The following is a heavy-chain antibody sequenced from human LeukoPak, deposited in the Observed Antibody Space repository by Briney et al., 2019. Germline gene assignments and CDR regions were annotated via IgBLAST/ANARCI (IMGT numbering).Heavy chain of an antibody. CDR1: GSTFTAQH. V-gene: IGHV1-2*04. Sequence: ASVKVSCKASGSTFTAQHMHWVRQAPGQGLEWMGWINPNSGGTNYAQKFQGWVTMTRDTSISTAYMELSRLRSDDTAVYYCARAGGASDSSGWYVFDYWGQGTLVTVSS. J-gene: IGHJ4*02. CDR3: ARAGGASDSSGWYVFDY. CDR2: INPNSGGT. D-gene: IGHD6-19*01.